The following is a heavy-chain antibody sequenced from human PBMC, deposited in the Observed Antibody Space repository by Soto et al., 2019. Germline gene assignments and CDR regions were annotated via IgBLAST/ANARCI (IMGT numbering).Heavy chain of an antibody. J-gene: IGHJ4*02. CDR1: GGPISSYY. Sequence: SETLSLTCTVSGGPISSYYWSWIRQPPGKGLEWIGYIYYSGSTNYNPSLKSRVTISVDTSKNQFSLKLSSVTAADTAVYYCARRYGDCFDYWGQGTVVTVSS. V-gene: IGHV4-59*08. CDR3: ARRYGDCFDY. D-gene: IGHD4-17*01. CDR2: IYYSGST.